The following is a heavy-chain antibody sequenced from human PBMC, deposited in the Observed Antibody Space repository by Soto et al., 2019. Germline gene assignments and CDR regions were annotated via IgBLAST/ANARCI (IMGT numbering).Heavy chain of an antibody. CDR2: MYYTGST. J-gene: IGHJ6*02. D-gene: IGHD3-3*01. Sequence: PSETLSLTCTVSGGSVSSESHYWSWIRQTPGKGLEWIGYMYYTGSTNYNPSLKGRVTMSVDTSRDQGSLRLRSVTRADTAVYYCARDQYDFRSGPYYYAMEVWGQGTKVTVSS. CDR1: GGSVSSESHY. V-gene: IGHV4-61*01. CDR3: ARDQYDFRSGPYYYAMEV.